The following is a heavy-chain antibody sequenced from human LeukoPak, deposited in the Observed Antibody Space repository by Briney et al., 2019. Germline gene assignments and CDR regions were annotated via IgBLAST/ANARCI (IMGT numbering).Heavy chain of an antibody. CDR2: TYYRSKLYN. J-gene: IGHJ4*02. CDR3: ARGDCSGTSCCLDY. Sequence: SQTLSLTCALSGDTFSSNIDSWHWIRQSPSRGLEWLGRTYYRSKLYNDYAVSVKSRITINPDTSKNQFSLQLNSVTPEDTAVYYCARGDCSGTSCCLDYWGQGTLSPSPQ. CDR1: GDTFSSNIDS. V-gene: IGHV6-1*01. D-gene: IGHD2-2*01.